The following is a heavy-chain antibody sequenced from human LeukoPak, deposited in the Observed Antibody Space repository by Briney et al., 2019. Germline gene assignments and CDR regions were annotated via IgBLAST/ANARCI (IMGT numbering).Heavy chain of an antibody. J-gene: IGHJ6*02. CDR2: VYPGDSDT. V-gene: IGHV5-51*01. CDR3: ATPRAAPAGKDFYYYGMDV. CDR1: GYSFTSYW. D-gene: IGHD6-13*01. Sequence: GESLKISCKGSGYSFTSYWIAWVRQMPGKGLEWMGIVYPGDSDTRYSPSFQGQVTISADKSISTAYLQWSSLKASDTAMYFCATPRAAPAGKDFYYYGMDVWGQGTTVTVSS.